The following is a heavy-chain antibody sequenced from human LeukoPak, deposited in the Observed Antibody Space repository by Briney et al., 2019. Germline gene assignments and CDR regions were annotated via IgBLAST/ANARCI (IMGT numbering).Heavy chain of an antibody. J-gene: IGHJ5*02. CDR1: GYTFTGYY. D-gene: IGHD6-13*01. CDR2: INPNSGGT. CDR3: ASGGIAAAGPVNWFDP. V-gene: IGHV1-2*02. Sequence: ASVKVSCKASGYTFTGYYMHWVRQAPGQGLEWMGWINPNSGGTNYAQKFQGRVTMTRDTSISTPYMELSRLRSDDTAVYYCASGGIAAAGPVNWFDPWGQGTLATVSS.